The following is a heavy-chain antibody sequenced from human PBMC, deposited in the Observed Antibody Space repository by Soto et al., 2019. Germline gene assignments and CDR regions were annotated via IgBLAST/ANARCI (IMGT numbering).Heavy chain of an antibody. CDR3: ARVLRYFDWLTSDHYYYGMDV. Sequence: QVQLVESGAEVKKPGSSVKVSCKASGGTFSSYAISWVRQAPGHGLEWMGGIIPIFGTANYAQKFQGRVTITADESTSTAYMELSSLRSEDTAVYYCARVLRYFDWLTSDHYYYGMDVWGQGTTVTVSS. CDR2: IIPIFGTA. CDR1: GGTFSSYA. V-gene: IGHV1-69*01. J-gene: IGHJ6*02. D-gene: IGHD3-9*01.